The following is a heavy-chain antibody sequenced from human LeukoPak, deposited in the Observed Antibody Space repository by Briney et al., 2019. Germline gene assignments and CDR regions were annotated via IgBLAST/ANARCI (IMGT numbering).Heavy chain of an antibody. CDR2: ISSSSSYI. J-gene: IGHJ4*02. Sequence: GGPLRLSCAASGFTFSSYSMNWVRQAPGKGLEWVSSISSSSSYIYYADSVKGRFTISRDNAKNSLYLQMNSLRAEDTAVYYCARGVEMATTQPPDYWGQGTLVTVSS. CDR3: ARGVEMATTQPPDY. V-gene: IGHV3-21*01. CDR1: GFTFSSYS. D-gene: IGHD5-24*01.